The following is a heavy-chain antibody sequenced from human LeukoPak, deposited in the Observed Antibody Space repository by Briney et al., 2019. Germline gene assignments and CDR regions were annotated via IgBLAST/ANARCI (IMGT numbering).Heavy chain of an antibody. CDR1: GFSLGSHV. J-gene: IGHJ6*02. D-gene: IGHD1-26*01. Sequence: GGSLRLSCAASGFSLGSHVMHWVRQAPGKGLEWVSAMSGSGDSTYYADSVKGRFSISRDNSKNTLYLQMNSLRAEDTAVYYCAKGEANYYYYGMDVWGPGTTVTVSS. CDR3: AKGEANYYYYGMDV. V-gene: IGHV3-23*01. CDR2: MSGSGDST.